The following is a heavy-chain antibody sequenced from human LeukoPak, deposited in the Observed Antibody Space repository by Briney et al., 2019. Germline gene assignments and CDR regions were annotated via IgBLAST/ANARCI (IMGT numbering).Heavy chain of an antibody. CDR2: IYFSGGT. CDR1: GDSISSSNCY. D-gene: IGHD6-6*01. Sequence: TTSQTLSLTCTVSGDSISSSNCYWGWIRQPPGKGLEWIGSIYFSGGTYYNASLKSRVTISVDTSKNQFSLKLSSVTAADTAVYYCARRHVEYSSSSDPYYFDYWGQGTLVTVSS. CDR3: ARRHVEYSSSSDPYYFDY. V-gene: IGHV4-39*07. J-gene: IGHJ4*02.